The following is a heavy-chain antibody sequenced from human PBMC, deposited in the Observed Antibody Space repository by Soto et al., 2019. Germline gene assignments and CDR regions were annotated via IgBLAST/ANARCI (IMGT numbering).Heavy chain of an antibody. CDR1: GASITKYY. CDR3: AITRVENYYYGARDV. CDR2: INYTGIA. Sequence: QVQLQESGPGLVKASETLALACTVSGASITKYYYNWIRQAPGKALEWIGYINYTGIANYNSSLESRVTISPHTSKNPLQQTMTAFIGADTAVYYCAITRVENYYYGARDVWRQGPTVIVSS. J-gene: IGHJ6*02. V-gene: IGHV4-59*03. D-gene: IGHD3-10*01.